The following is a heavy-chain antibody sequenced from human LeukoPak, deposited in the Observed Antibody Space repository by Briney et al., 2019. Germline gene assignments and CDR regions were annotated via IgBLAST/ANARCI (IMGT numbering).Heavy chain of an antibody. Sequence: PSETLSLTCAVYGGSFSGYYWSWLRQPPGKGLEWIGEINHSGSTNYNPSLKSRVTISVDTSKNQFSLKLSSVTAADTAVYYCAGEKRTGYSSSWYAPVASRTDAFDIWGQGTMVTVSS. CDR3: AGEKRTGYSSSWYAPVASRTDAFDI. CDR2: INHSGST. J-gene: IGHJ3*02. CDR1: GGSFSGYY. V-gene: IGHV4-34*01. D-gene: IGHD6-13*01.